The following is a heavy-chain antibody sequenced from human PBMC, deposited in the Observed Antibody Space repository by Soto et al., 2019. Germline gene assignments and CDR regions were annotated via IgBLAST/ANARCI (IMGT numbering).Heavy chain of an antibody. CDR1: GFSLSTSGVG. Sequence: QITLKESGPTLVKPTQTLTLTCTFSGFSLSTSGVGVGWIRQPPGKALEWLALIYWDDDKRYSPSLKSRLTIXKAXSKNQVVLTMTNMDPVDTATYYCAHTFDTAMVTDYWGQGTLVTVSS. CDR3: AHTFDTAMVTDY. V-gene: IGHV2-5*02. J-gene: IGHJ4*02. D-gene: IGHD5-18*01. CDR2: IYWDDDK.